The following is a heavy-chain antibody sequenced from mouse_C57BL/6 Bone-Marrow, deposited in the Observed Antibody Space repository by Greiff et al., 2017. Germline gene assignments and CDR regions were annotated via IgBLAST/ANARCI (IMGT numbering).Heavy chain of an antibody. Sequence: QVHVKQSGAELVKPGASVKLSCKASGYTFTEYTIHWVKQRSGQGLEWIGWFYPGSGSIKYNEKFKDKATLTADKSSSTVYMELSRLTSEDSAVYFCARHEGLYYYGSSYFDYWGQGTTLTVSS. V-gene: IGHV1-62-2*01. CDR2: FYPGSGSI. J-gene: IGHJ2*01. CDR1: GYTFTEYT. D-gene: IGHD1-1*01. CDR3: ARHEGLYYYGSSYFDY.